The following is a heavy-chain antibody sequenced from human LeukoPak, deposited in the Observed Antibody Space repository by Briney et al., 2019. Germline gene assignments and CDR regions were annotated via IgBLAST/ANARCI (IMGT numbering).Heavy chain of an antibody. J-gene: IGHJ4*02. CDR1: GGTFSSYA. CDR2: IIPIFGTA. V-gene: IGHV1-69*05. D-gene: IGHD3-22*01. CDR3: AREKLHYYDSSGYYSEYYFDY. Sequence: SVKVSCKASGGTFSSYAISWVRQAPGQGLEWMGGIIPIFGTANYAQKFQGRVTITTDESTSTAYMELGSLRSEDTAVYYCAREKLHYYDSSGYYSEYYFDYWGQGTLVTVSS.